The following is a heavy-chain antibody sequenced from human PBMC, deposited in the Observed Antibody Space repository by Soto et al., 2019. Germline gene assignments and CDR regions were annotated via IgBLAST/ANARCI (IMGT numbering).Heavy chain of an antibody. CDR3: AIYDSSGSRGFQH. J-gene: IGHJ1*01. D-gene: IGHD3-22*01. CDR2: IYYSGST. V-gene: IGHV4-31*03. Sequence: QVQLQESGPGLVKPSQTLSLTCTVSGGSISSGAYYWSWIRQHPGKGLEWIGYIYYSGSTYYNPSVKRGGTISVDTSKNQFSLKLSSVTAADTAVYYCAIYDSSGSRGFQHWGQGTLVSVSS. CDR1: GGSISSGAYY.